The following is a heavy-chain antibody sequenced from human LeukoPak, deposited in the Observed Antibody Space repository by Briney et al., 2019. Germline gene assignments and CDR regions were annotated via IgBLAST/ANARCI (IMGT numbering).Heavy chain of an antibody. CDR1: GYTFTSCA. J-gene: IGHJ4*02. D-gene: IGHD6-19*01. CDR2: INTNTGNP. Sequence: ASVKVSCKASGYTFTSCAMNWVRQAPGQGLEWMGWINTNTGNPTYAQGFTGRFVFSLDTSVSTAYLQISSLKAEDTAVYYCARAIEFLAVAGMGYWGQGTLVTVSS. V-gene: IGHV7-4-1*02. CDR3: ARAIEFLAVAGMGY.